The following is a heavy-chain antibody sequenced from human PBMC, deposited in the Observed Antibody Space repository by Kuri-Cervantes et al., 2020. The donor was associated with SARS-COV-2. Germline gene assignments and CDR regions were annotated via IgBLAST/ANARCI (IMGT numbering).Heavy chain of an antibody. CDR3: ARIQLCLREGWEMDV. J-gene: IGHJ6*04. CDR2: FDPEDGET. D-gene: IGHD5-18*01. Sequence: ASVKVSCKVSGYTLTKLCMHWVRQAPGKGLEWMGGFDPEDGETIYAQKFQGRVTITTDESTSTAYMELSSLRSDDTAVYYCARIQLCLREGWEMDVWGKGTTVTVSS. CDR1: GYTLTKLC. V-gene: IGHV1-24*01.